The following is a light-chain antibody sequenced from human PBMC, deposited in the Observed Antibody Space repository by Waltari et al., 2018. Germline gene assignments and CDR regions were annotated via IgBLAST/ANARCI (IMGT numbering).Light chain of an antibody. Sequence: DIVMTQSPDSLALSLGERATINCKSSQSVLHSSNNKNYLAWYQQKPGQPPNLLIYWASTRESGVPDRCSGSGSGTDFTLTISSLQAEDGAVYYCQQYYNAPLTFGGGTKVEIK. J-gene: IGKJ4*01. CDR1: QSVLHSSNNKNY. CDR2: WAS. CDR3: QQYYNAPLT. V-gene: IGKV4-1*01.